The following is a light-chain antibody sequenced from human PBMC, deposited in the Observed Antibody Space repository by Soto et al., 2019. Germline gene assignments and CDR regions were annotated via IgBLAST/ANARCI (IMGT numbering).Light chain of an antibody. CDR1: SSDVGGYNY. CDR3: SSYAGSNDVV. Sequence: QSVLTQPPSASGSPGQSVSISCTGTSSDVGGYNYVSWYQQHPGKAPKLMMYEVSNRPSGVPDRFFGSKSGNTASLTVSGIQAEDEADYYCSSYAGSNDVVFGGGTKVTVL. J-gene: IGLJ2*01. CDR2: EVS. V-gene: IGLV2-8*01.